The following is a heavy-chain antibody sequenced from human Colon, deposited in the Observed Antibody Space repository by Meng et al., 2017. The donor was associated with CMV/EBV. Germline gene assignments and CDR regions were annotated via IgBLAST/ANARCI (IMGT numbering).Heavy chain of an antibody. CDR2: VNRDGTST. Sequence: GESLKISCATSGFTFSSYWMHWVRQAPGKGLVWVSRVNRDGTSTSYADSVKGRFTISRDNARNTLYLQINHLRAEDTGVYYCVVKGSAWFDYWGQGTLVTVSS. CDR1: GFTFSSYW. D-gene: IGHD2-21*01. V-gene: IGHV3-74*01. CDR3: VVKGSAWFDY. J-gene: IGHJ4*02.